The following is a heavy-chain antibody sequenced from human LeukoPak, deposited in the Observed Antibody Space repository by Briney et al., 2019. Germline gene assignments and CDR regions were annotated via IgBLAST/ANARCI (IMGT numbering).Heavy chain of an antibody. Sequence: TSETLSLTCTVSGGSISSGGYYWSWIRQHPGKGLEWIGYIYYSGSTYYNPSLKSRVTISVDTSKKQFSLKLSSVTAADTAVYYCARDLGSSGYSSSWYYFDYWGQGTLVTVSS. V-gene: IGHV4-31*03. J-gene: IGHJ4*02. CDR3: ARDLGSSGYSSSWYYFDY. CDR2: IYYSGST. CDR1: GGSISSGGYY. D-gene: IGHD6-13*01.